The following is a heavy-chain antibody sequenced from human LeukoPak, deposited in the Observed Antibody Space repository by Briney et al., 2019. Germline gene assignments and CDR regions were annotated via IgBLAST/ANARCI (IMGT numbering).Heavy chain of an antibody. CDR1: GYTFTSYD. D-gene: IGHD2-21*02. Sequence: ASVKVSCKASGYTFTSYDINWVRQATGQGLEWMGWMNPNSGNTGYAQKFQGRVTMTRNTSISTAYMELSSLRSEDTAVYYCARGRAYCGGHCYLFDYWGQGTLVTVSS. CDR3: ARGRAYCGGHCYLFDY. V-gene: IGHV1-8*01. J-gene: IGHJ4*02. CDR2: MNPNSGNT.